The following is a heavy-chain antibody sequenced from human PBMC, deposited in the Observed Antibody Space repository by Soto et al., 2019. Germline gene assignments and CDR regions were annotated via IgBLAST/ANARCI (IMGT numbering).Heavy chain of an antibody. CDR1: GYNFTSYG. CDR3: ARDLYYSSGRYFDHDAFDI. J-gene: IGHJ3*02. V-gene: IGHV1-18*01. Sequence: GASVKVSCKAPGYNFTSYGISWVRQAPGQGLEWMGWISPHNDRTKYARRFQDRVTMTTETPTSTVYMELGSLRSDDTAVYYCARDLYYSSGRYFDHDAFDIWGQGTVVTVS. D-gene: IGHD6-19*01. CDR2: ISPHNDRT.